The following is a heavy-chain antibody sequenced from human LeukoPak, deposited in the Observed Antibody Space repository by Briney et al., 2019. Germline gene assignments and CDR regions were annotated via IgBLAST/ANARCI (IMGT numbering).Heavy chain of an antibody. D-gene: IGHD4-11*01. CDR3: ARDDYNNYGWVDP. J-gene: IGHJ5*02. CDR2: ISSSGSTI. Sequence: GGSLRLSCAASGFTFSSYGMHWVRQAPGKGLEWVSYISSSGSTIYYADSVKGRFTISRDNAKNSLYLQMNSLRAEDTAVYYCARDDYNNYGWVDPWGQGTLVTVSS. CDR1: GFTFSSYG. V-gene: IGHV3-48*04.